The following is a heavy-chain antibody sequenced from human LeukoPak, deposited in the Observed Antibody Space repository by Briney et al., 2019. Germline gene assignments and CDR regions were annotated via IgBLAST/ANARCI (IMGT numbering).Heavy chain of an antibody. V-gene: IGHV4-38-2*02. Sequence: KPSETLSLTCTVSGYSISSGYYWGWIRQSPGKGLELIGSIYHSGTTYYNPSLKSRVTISVDTSKNQFSLKLSSVTAADTAVYYCARVRDGFDAFDIWGQGAMVTVSS. J-gene: IGHJ3*02. CDR3: ARVRDGFDAFDI. CDR2: IYHSGTT. D-gene: IGHD5-24*01. CDR1: GYSISSGYY.